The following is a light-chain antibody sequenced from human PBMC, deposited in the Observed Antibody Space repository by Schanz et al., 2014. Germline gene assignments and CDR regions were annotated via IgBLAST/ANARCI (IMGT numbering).Light chain of an antibody. Sequence: EIVLTQSPGTLSLSPGERATLSCRASQSVTRYFAWYQQRPGQAPRLLIYDASTRATGIPARFSGSGSGTEFTLTVSSLQSEDFAVYYCQHYKDWPRYTFGQGTRLEIK. CDR3: QHYKDWPRYT. CDR1: QSVTRY. J-gene: IGKJ2*01. CDR2: DAS. V-gene: IGKV3-15*01.